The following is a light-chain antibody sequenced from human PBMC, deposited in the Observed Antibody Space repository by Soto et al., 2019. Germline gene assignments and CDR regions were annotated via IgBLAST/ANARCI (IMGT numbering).Light chain of an antibody. V-gene: IGKV1-5*03. CDR2: TAS. Sequence: DIQMTQSPSTLSASVGDRVTITCRASQSISSWLAWYQQKPGKAPKLLIYTASNLKSGVPSRFSGSGTGTEFTLTISSLQPDDFANYYCQEYNSDSGLTFGGGTKVEIQ. J-gene: IGKJ4*01. CDR1: QSISSW. CDR3: QEYNSDSGLT.